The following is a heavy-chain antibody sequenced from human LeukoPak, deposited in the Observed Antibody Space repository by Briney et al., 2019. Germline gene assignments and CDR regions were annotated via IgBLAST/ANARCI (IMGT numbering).Heavy chain of an antibody. D-gene: IGHD1-26*01. CDR1: GFTFSSYG. CDR3: AREDYSGGYYMDY. CDR2: ISYDGSNN. J-gene: IGHJ4*02. V-gene: IGHV3-30*19. Sequence: PGGSLRLSCAASGFTFSSYGMHWVRQAPGKGLEWVAVISYDGSNNYYADYVKARFSISRDNSKNTLYLQMHSLRAEDTAVYYCAREDYSGGYYMDYWGQGTLVTVSS.